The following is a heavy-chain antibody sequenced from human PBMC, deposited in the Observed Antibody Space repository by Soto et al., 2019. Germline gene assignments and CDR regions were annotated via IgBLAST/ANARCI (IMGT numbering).Heavy chain of an antibody. Sequence: SETLSLTCAVSSGSISSRNWWSWVRQPPGKGLEWIGEIYHSGSTNYNPSLKSRVTISVDKSKNQFSLKLSSVTAADTAVYYCARLAPLGDYADYWGQGTLVTVSS. V-gene: IGHV4-4*02. D-gene: IGHD7-27*01. CDR3: ARLAPLGDYADY. J-gene: IGHJ4*02. CDR2: IYHSGST. CDR1: SGSISSRNW.